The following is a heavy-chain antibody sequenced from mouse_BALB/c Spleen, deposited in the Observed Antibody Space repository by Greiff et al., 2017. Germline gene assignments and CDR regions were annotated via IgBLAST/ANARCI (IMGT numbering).Heavy chain of an antibody. D-gene: IGHD2-1*01. CDR3: ARRGNGAWFAY. CDR2: ISSGGSYT. CDR1: GFTFSSYA. J-gene: IGHJ3*01. Sequence: EVQLVESGGGLVKPGGSLKLSCAASGFTFSSYAMSWVRQTPEKRLEWVATISSGGSYTYYPDSVKGRFTISRDNAKNTLYLQMSSLRSEDTAMYYCARRGNGAWFAYWGQGTLVTVSA. V-gene: IGHV5-9-3*01.